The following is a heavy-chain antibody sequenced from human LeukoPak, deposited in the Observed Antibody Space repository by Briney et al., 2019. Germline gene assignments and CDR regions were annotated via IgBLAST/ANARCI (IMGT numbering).Heavy chain of an antibody. CDR1: GFTLSTYD. V-gene: IGHV3-33*01. CDR3: ARSVVGYYYFDS. J-gene: IGHJ4*02. D-gene: IGHD5-18*01. Sequence: GRSLRLSCAASGFTLSTYDIHWVRHAPGKGLERVAVIWNDGSNKYYGDSVKGRFTISRDNSKNTLYLQMNSLRAEDTAIYYCARSVVGYYYFDSWGLGTLVTVSS. CDR2: IWNDGSNK.